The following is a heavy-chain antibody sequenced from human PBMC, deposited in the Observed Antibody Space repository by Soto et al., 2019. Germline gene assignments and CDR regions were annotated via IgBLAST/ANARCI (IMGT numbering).Heavy chain of an antibody. CDR3: ARDGRWIDQYDSSGYYDY. D-gene: IGHD3-22*01. V-gene: IGHV4-61*01. J-gene: IGHJ4*02. CDR1: GGSVSSGSYY. Sequence: SETLSLTCTVSGGSVSSGSYYWSWIRQPPGKGLEWIGYIYYSGSTNYNPSLKSRVTISVDTSKNQFSLKLSSVTAADTAVYYCARDGRWIDQYDSSGYYDYWGQGTLVTVSS. CDR2: IYYSGST.